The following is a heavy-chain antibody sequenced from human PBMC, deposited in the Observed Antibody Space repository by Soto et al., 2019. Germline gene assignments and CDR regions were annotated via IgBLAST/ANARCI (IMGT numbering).Heavy chain of an antibody. CDR3: AKDAVPGDGWWLLDH. Sequence: EVQLLESGGGLAHPGGSLRLSCTASGFTFSNYAMAWVRQAPGRGLECVAGIYGSGRGIEYADSVKGRFTISRANSKNTVYLEMNSLRGDETAVYYCAKDAVPGDGWWLLDHWGQGTVVTVSS. V-gene: IGHV3-23*05. CDR2: IYGSGRGI. D-gene: IGHD2-21*02. J-gene: IGHJ4*02. CDR1: GFTFSNYA.